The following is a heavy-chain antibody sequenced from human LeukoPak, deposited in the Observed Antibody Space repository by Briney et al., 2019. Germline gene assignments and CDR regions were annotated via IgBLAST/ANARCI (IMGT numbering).Heavy chain of an antibody. V-gene: IGHV3-30*18. Sequence: GGSLRLSCAASGFTFSSYAMSWVRQAPGKGLEWVAVISYEGGTQHYADSVKGRFIISRDNPRNTLYLQMNILRTEDTAVYYCAKEGTPQVSTWYDLWGQGTQVIVSS. J-gene: IGHJ5*02. CDR3: AKEGTPQVSTWYDL. D-gene: IGHD3-10*01. CDR1: GFTFSSYA. CDR2: ISYEGGTQ.